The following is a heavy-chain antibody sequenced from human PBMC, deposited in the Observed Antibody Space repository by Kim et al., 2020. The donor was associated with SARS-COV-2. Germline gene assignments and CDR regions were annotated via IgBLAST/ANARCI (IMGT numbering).Heavy chain of an antibody. D-gene: IGHD6-19*01. CDR2: VNNNNNP. CDR1: GLTFSRRA. J-gene: IGHJ4*02. Sequence: GGSLRLSCAASGLTFSRRAMSYVRQVPGKGLEWIASVNNNNNPYYADSVKGRFTVSRDITKDTLYLQMNSLRADDTALYYCAKDHPSSGWPTFDSWGQGTLVAGSS. V-gene: IGHV3-23*05. CDR3: AKDHPSSGWPTFDS.